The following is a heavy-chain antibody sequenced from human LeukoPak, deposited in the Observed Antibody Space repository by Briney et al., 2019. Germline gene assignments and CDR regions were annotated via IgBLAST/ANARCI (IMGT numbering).Heavy chain of an antibody. CDR3: AGGDYFDY. Sequence: PGGSLRLSCAASGFTFSSYGMHWVRQAPGKGLEWVAVISYDGSNKYYADSVKGRFTISRDNSKNTLYLQMNSLRAEDTAVYFCAGGDYFDYWGQGTLVTVSS. J-gene: IGHJ4*02. D-gene: IGHD3-16*01. CDR2: ISYDGSNK. CDR1: GFTFSSYG. V-gene: IGHV3-30*03.